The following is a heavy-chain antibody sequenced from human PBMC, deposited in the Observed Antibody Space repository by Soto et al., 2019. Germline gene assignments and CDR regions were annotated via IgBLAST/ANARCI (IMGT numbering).Heavy chain of an antibody. D-gene: IGHD1-7*01. J-gene: IGHJ4*02. CDR2: ISSSSSYI. Sequence: GGSLRLSCAASGFTFSSYSMNWVRQAPGKGLEWVSSISSSSSYIYYADSVKGRFTISRDNAKNSLYLQMNSLRAEDTAVYYCASGTGTTMFDYWGQGTLVTVSS. V-gene: IGHV3-21*01. CDR1: GFTFSSYS. CDR3: ASGTGTTMFDY.